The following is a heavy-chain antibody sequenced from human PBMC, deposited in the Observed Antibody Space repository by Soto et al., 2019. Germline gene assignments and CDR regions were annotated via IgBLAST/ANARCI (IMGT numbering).Heavy chain of an antibody. D-gene: IGHD1-26*01. CDR1: GFTFSSYS. Sequence: EVQLVESGGGLVKPGGSLRLSCAASGFTFSSYSMNWARQAPGKGLEWASSISSSSSYIYYADSVKGRFTISRDNAKNSRYLQMNSLRAEDTAVYYCARDAARLGAMADKYYYYYGMDVWGQGTTVTVSS. CDR3: ARDAARLGAMADKYYYYYGMDV. CDR2: ISSSSSYI. J-gene: IGHJ6*02. V-gene: IGHV3-21*01.